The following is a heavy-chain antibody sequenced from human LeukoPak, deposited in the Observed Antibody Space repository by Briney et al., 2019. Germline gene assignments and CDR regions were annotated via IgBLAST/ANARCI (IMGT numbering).Heavy chain of an antibody. D-gene: IGHD3-9*01. Sequence: GGSLRLSCAASGCTFSSYTLHWVRQAPGKGLEFVSAITSTGGNTYYADSVTRRFTLSSDNSKNTLYLQMSSLRAEDTAVYYCVIVRGYFDSSGTDYWGQGTLVTVSS. CDR2: ITSTGGNT. CDR1: GCTFSSYT. V-gene: IGHV3-64D*06. CDR3: VIVRGYFDSSGTDY. J-gene: IGHJ4*02.